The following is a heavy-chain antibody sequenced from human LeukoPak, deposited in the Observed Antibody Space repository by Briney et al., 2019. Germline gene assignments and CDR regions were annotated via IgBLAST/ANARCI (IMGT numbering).Heavy chain of an antibody. D-gene: IGHD1-1*01. CDR1: GGSIISSLYH. Sequence: SETLSLTCSVSGGSIISSLYHWGWLRQAPGQGLQWIGNVLHSGNTYYSPSLQSRVAISIDTSKNRFSLKLTSVTAADTAVYYCARQIVGTSWNYYYSYIDVWGNGTSVSVSS. V-gene: IGHV4-39*01. J-gene: IGHJ6*03. CDR2: VLHSGNT. CDR3: ARQIVGTSWNYYYSYIDV.